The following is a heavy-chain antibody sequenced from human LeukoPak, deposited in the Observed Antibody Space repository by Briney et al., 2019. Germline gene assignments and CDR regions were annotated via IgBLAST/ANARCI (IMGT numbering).Heavy chain of an antibody. CDR2: IYYSGST. D-gene: IGHD4-17*01. CDR1: GGSFSGYY. CDR3: ARRPTGIDY. J-gene: IGHJ4*02. V-gene: IGHV4-59*12. Sequence: SETLSLTCAVYGGSFSGYYWSWIRQPPGKGLEWIGYIYYSGSTNYNPSLKSRVTISADTSKNQFSLKLSSVTAADTAVYYCARRPTGIDYWGQGTLVTVSS.